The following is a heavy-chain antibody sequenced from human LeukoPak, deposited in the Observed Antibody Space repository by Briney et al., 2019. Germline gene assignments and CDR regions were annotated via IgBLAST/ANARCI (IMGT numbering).Heavy chain of an antibody. CDR2: IYYSGST. CDR3: ARRKGGFDAFDI. J-gene: IGHJ3*02. CDR1: GGSISSYY. V-gene: IGHV4-59*08. Sequence: SETLSLTCTVSGGSISSYYWSWIRQPPGKGLEWIGYIYYSGSTNYNPSLKSRVTISVDTSKNQFSLKLSSVTAADTAVYYCARRKGGFDAFDIWGQGTMVTVSS. D-gene: IGHD3-16*01.